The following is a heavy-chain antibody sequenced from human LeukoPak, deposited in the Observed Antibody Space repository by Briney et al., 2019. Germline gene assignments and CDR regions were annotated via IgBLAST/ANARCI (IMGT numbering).Heavy chain of an antibody. CDR1: GFTLSSYA. CDR2: ISGSGGST. V-gene: IGHV3-23*01. D-gene: IGHD3-10*01. Sequence: GGSQGLSCAASGFTLSSYAMSWVRQAPGKGLEWVSAISGSGGSTYYADSVKGRFTISRDNSKSTLYLQMNSLRAEDTAVYYCAKRVPDYYYYGMDVWGQGTTVTVSS. J-gene: IGHJ6*02. CDR3: AKRVPDYYYYGMDV.